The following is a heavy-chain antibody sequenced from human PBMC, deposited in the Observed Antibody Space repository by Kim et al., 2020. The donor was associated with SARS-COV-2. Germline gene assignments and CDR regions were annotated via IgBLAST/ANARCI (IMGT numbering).Heavy chain of an antibody. J-gene: IGHJ6*03. D-gene: IGHD3-3*01. V-gene: IGHV4-34*01. CDR1: GGSFSGYY. CDR2: INHSGST. Sequence: SETLSLTCAVYGGSFSGYYWSWIRQPPGKGLEWIGEINHSGSTNYNPSLKSRVTISVDTSKNQFSLKLSSVTAADTAVYYCARAWHHYDFWSGHMDVWG. CDR3: ARAWHHYDFWSGHMDV.